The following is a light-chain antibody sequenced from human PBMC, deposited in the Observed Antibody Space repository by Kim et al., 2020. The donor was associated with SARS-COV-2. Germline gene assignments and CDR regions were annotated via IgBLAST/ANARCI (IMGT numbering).Light chain of an antibody. CDR2: NSY. V-gene: IGLV1-44*01. CDR3: AAWDDSLNGVI. J-gene: IGLJ2*01. Sequence: ELTQPPSASGIPGQMVIISCSGSRSNIGNHAISWYRQLPGTAPKLLIYNSYQRPSGVPDRFSGSKSGTSASLAIGGLQSEDEVDYYCAAWDDSLNGVIFGGGTQLTVL. CDR1: RSNIGNHA.